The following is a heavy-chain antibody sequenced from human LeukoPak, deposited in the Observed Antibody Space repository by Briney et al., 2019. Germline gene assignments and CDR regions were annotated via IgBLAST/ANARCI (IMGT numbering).Heavy chain of an antibody. Sequence: GGSLRLSCAASGFTFSSYAMSWVRQAPGKGLEWVSSLTGGAGNTYYAASVKGRISISRHITKNTLYLQFYSLRAEDTAVYYCAKDLRFLEWSPTYMDVWGTGTTVTFSS. CDR2: LTGGAGNT. CDR1: GFTFSSYA. CDR3: AKDLRFLEWSPTYMDV. D-gene: IGHD3-3*01. J-gene: IGHJ6*03. V-gene: IGHV3-23*01.